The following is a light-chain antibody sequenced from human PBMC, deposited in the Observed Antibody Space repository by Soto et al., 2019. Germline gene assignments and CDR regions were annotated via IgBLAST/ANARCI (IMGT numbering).Light chain of an antibody. J-gene: IGKJ1*01. CDR3: QHYNSYSEA. V-gene: IGKV1-5*01. CDR2: DAS. CDR1: QSISSW. Sequence: DIQMTQSPSTLSASVGDRVTITCRASQSISSWLAWYQQKPGDAPNLLIYDASSLESGVPSRFSGSGSGTEFTLTISSLQPDDFATYYCQHYNSYSEAFGQGTKVDIK.